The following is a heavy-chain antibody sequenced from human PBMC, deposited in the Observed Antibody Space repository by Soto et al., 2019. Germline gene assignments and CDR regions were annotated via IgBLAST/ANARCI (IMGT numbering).Heavy chain of an antibody. V-gene: IGHV4-30-4*01. D-gene: IGHD3-22*01. J-gene: IGHJ5*01. Sequence: SETLSLTCNVSGGSVRRGETYWSWIRQSPWNGLEWIGYIHYSGSTYYNPSLRSRVTMSLDMSKNQFSLQLSSVTAADTAVYFCARGDSSGYAHSWFDSWGQGXPVTVYS. CDR2: IHYSGST. CDR1: GGSVRRGETY. CDR3: ARGDSSGYAHSWFDS.